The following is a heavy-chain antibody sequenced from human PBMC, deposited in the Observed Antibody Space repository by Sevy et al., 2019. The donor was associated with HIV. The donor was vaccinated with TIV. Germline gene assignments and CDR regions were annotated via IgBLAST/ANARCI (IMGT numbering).Heavy chain of an antibody. D-gene: IGHD3-9*01. CDR2: TNPNSGGT. V-gene: IGHV1-2*02. J-gene: IGHJ4*02. CDR3: AREIHPQGNMLTVYISH. CDR1: GYTFTGYY. Sequence: ASVKVSCKASGYTFTGYYMHWVRQAPGQGLEWMGWTNPNSGGTHYAQKLQGRVTMTRDTSISTAYMELSGLTSDDTAVYYCAREIHPQGNMLTVYISHWGQGTLVTVSS.